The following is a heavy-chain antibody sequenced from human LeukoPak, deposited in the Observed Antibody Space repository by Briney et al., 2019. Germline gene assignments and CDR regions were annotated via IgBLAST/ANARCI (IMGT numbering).Heavy chain of an antibody. V-gene: IGHV3-48*02. CDR3: TGGYASGSYLSY. CDR1: GFTFSTYS. D-gene: IGHD3-10*01. J-gene: IGHJ4*02. Sequence: GGSLRLSCVASGFTFSTYSMNWVRQAPGKGLEWVSYISSSSSTIFYADSVKGRFTFSRDNAKNSVYLQMNSLRDEDTAVYYCTGGYASGSYLSYWGQGTLVTVSS. CDR2: ISSSSSTI.